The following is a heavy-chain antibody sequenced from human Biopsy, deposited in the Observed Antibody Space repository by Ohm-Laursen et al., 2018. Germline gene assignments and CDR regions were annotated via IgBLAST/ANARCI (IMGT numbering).Heavy chain of an antibody. CDR2: MNPNSGNT. V-gene: IGHV1-8*01. CDR3: ARGRNPVWFGEDLDY. D-gene: IGHD3-10*01. Sequence: GASVKVCCKASGYTFTSYEINWVRQATGQGLEWMGWMNPNSGNTGYAQKFQGRVTMTRNTSISTAYMEVSSLRSEDTAVYYCARGRNPVWFGEDLDYWGQGTPVTVSS. J-gene: IGHJ4*02. CDR1: GYTFTSYE.